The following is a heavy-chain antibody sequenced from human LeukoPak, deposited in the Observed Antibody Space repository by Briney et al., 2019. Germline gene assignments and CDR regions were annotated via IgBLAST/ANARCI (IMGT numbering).Heavy chain of an antibody. CDR2: INHSGST. D-gene: IGHD2-15*01. V-gene: IGHV4-34*01. CDR3: ARRVAGTWSSQMYYFDY. Sequence: SETLSLTCAVYGGSFSGYYWSWIRQPPGKGLEWIGEINHSGSTNYNPSLKSRVTISVDTSKNQFSLKLSSVTAADTAVYYCARRVAGTWSSQMYYFDYWGQGTLVTVSS. CDR1: GGSFSGYY. J-gene: IGHJ4*02.